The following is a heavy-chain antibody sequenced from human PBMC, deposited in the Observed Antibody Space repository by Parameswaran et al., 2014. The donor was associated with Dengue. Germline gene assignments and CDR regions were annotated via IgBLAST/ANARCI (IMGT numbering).Heavy chain of an antibody. Sequence: WVRQAPGQGLEWMGWISAYNGNTNYAQKLQGRVTMTTDTSTSTAYMELRSLRSDDTAVYYCASIGPTDLFRSMDVWGKGTTVTVSS. J-gene: IGHJ6*03. CDR3: ASIGPTDLFRSMDV. V-gene: IGHV1-18*01. CDR2: ISAYNGNT. D-gene: IGHD2-15*01.